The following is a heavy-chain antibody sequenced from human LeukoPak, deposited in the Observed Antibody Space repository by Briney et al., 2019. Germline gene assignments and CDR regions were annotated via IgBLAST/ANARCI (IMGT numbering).Heavy chain of an antibody. V-gene: IGHV4-34*01. CDR1: GGSFSGYY. J-gene: IGHJ4*02. CDR3: ARARLASSSSWYVGYFDY. CDR2: INHSGST. D-gene: IGHD6-13*01. Sequence: PSETLSLTCAVYGGSFSGYYWSWIRQPPGKGLEWIGEINHSGSTNYNPSLKSRVTISVDTSKNQFSLKLSSVTAADTAVYYCARARLASSSSWYVGYFDYWGQGTLVTVSS.